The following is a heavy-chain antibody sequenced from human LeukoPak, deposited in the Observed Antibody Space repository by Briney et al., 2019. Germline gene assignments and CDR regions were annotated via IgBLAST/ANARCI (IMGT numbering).Heavy chain of an antibody. V-gene: IGHV4-4*08. Sequence: SETLSLTCTVSGASISSYYWSWIRQPPGKGLEWIAFISNSVSTNYNPSLKSRVTISLDTSRKQLSLRLSSVIAADTAVYYCVATEKWLQWDYWGQGTLVTVSS. CDR3: VATEKWLQWDY. CDR2: ISNSVST. CDR1: GASISSYY. D-gene: IGHD5-24*01. J-gene: IGHJ4*02.